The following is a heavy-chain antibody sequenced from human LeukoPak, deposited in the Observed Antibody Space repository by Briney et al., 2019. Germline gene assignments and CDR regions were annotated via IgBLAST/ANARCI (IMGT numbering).Heavy chain of an antibody. V-gene: IGHV4-34*01. CDR1: GGSFSGYY. Sequence: PSKTLSLTCAVYGGSFSGYYWSWIRQPPGKGLEWIGEINHSGSTNYNPSLKSRVTISVDTSKNQFSLKLSSVPAADTAVYYGARDNYDFWSGYTYFDYWPQETLVTVSS. CDR3: ARDNYDFWSGYTYFDY. D-gene: IGHD3-3*01. J-gene: IGHJ4*02. CDR2: INHSGST.